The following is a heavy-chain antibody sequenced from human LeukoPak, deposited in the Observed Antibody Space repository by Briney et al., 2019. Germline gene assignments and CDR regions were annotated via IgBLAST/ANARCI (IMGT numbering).Heavy chain of an antibody. CDR1: GFTFSSYA. D-gene: IGHD4-17*01. CDR3: AKDMTAVTEYCFDP. V-gene: IGHV3-23*01. Sequence: VGSLRLSCAASGFTFSSYAMSWVRQAPGRGLEWVSTISGGGGNTYYADSVKGRFTISRDNSKNTLFLQMSSLRAEDTAIYYCAKDMTAVTEYCFDPWGQGTPVTVSS. J-gene: IGHJ5*02. CDR2: ISGGGGNT.